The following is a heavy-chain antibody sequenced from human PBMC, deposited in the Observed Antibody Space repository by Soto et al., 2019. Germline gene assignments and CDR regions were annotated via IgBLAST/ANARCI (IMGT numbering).Heavy chain of an antibody. CDR3: ARQPTHWVRGAKDYYYYMDV. CDR1: GGSISSYY. CDR2: IYYSGST. D-gene: IGHD3-10*01. Sequence: QVQLQESGPGLVKPSETLSLTCTVSGGSISSYYWSWIRQPPGKGLEWIGYIYYSGSTNYNPSLRRRVTISVDTSKNQFSLKLSSVTAADTAVYYCARQPTHWVRGAKDYYYYMDVWGKGTTVTVSS. V-gene: IGHV4-59*08. J-gene: IGHJ6*03.